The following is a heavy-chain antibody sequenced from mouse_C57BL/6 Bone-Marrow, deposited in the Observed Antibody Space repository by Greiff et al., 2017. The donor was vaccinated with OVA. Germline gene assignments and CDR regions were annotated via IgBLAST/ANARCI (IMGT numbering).Heavy chain of an antibody. CDR3: AMLDYSNCGGFAY. J-gene: IGHJ3*01. CDR2: IHPNSGSP. D-gene: IGHD2-5*01. CDR1: GYTFTSYW. Sequence: VQLQQSGAELVKPGASVKLSCKASGYTFTSYWMHWVKQRPGQGLEWIGMIHPNSGSPNYNEKFKSKAPLPVDKSSSKAYMLHSSLTSEDSAVYYCAMLDYSNCGGFAYWGQGTLVTVSA. V-gene: IGHV1-64*01.